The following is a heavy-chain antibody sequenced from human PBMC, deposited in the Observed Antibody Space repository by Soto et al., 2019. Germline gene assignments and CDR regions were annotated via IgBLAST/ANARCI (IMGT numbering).Heavy chain of an antibody. D-gene: IGHD4-17*01. J-gene: IGHJ4*02. CDR1: GFTFSSYG. Sequence: SLRLSCAASGFTFSSYGMHWVRQAPGKGLEWVAVIWYDGSNKYYADSVKGRFTISRDNSKNTLYLQMNSLRAEDTAVYYCARMTTVTTLGIDYWGQGTLVTVSS. V-gene: IGHV3-33*01. CDR2: IWYDGSNK. CDR3: ARMTTVTTLGIDY.